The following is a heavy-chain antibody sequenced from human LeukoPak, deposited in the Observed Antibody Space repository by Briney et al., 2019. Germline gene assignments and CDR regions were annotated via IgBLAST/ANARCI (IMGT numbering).Heavy chain of an antibody. CDR1: GGPISIHY. D-gene: IGHD3-22*01. CDR3: ARYYYDSSGYYIDGHFDY. J-gene: IGHJ4*02. Sequence: SDTLSLTCTVSGGPISIHYWSWMRQPPGKGREWIGYIYYSGSTNYNPSLKSRVTISVDTSKNQFSLKLRSVTAADTAVYYCARYYYDSSGYYIDGHFDYWGQGTLVTVSS. CDR2: IYYSGST. V-gene: IGHV4-59*07.